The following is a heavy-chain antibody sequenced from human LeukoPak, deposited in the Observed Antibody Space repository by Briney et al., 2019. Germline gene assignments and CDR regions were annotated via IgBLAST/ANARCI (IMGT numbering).Heavy chain of an antibody. V-gene: IGHV4-38-2*02. Sequence: PSETLSLTCTVSGYSISSGYYWGWIRQPPGKGLEWIGSIYHSGSTYYNPSLKSRVTISVDTSKNQFSLKLTSVTAADTAVYYCARGHFAGDLVKEGYYFDYWGQGTLVTVSS. CDR3: ARGHFAGDLVKEGYYFDY. J-gene: IGHJ4*02. CDR1: GYSISSGYY. CDR2: IYHSGST. D-gene: IGHD7-27*01.